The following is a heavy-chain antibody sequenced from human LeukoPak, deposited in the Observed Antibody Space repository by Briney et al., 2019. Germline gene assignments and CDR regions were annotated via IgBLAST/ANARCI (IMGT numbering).Heavy chain of an antibody. J-gene: IGHJ4*02. CDR2: ISGRGGST. D-gene: IGHD6-19*01. V-gene: IGHV3-23*01. Sequence: GGSLRLSCAASGFTFSSYAMSWVRQAPGKGLEWVSAISGRGGSTYHADSVKGRFIISRDNSKNTLYLQMNRLRAEDTAVYYCAKDFSSGWCIDDWGKGTLVTVSS. CDR1: GFTFSSYA. CDR3: AKDFSSGWCIDD.